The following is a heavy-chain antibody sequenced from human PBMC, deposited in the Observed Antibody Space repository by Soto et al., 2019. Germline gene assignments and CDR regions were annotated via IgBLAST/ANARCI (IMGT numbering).Heavy chain of an antibody. V-gene: IGHV1-46*03. D-gene: IGHD6-13*01. Sequence: GASVKVSFKASGYTFTSYYMHWVRQAPGQGLEWMGIINPSGGSTSYAQKFQGRVTMTRDTSTSTVYMELSSLRSEDTAVYYCARGRARIAAAAQKGFDPWGQGTLVTVSS. CDR1: GYTFTSYY. CDR2: INPSGGST. J-gene: IGHJ5*02. CDR3: ARGRARIAAAAQKGFDP.